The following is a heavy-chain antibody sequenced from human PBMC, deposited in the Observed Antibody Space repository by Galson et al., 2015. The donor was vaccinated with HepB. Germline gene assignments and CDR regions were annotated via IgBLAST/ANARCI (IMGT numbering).Heavy chain of an antibody. CDR1: GFTFSSYA. D-gene: IGHD3-22*01. CDR2: ISSNGGST. V-gene: IGHV3-64*04. Sequence: SLRLSCAASGFTFSSYAMHWVRQAPGKGLEYVSAISSNGGSTYYADSVKGRFTISRDNSKNTLYLQMNSLRAEDTAVYYCAKVTARNYYDSSGYYFSDYWGQGTLVTVSS. J-gene: IGHJ4*02. CDR3: AKVTARNYYDSSGYYFSDY.